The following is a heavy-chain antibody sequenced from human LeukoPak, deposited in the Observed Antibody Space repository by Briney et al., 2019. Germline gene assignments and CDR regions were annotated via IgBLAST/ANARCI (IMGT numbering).Heavy chain of an antibody. Sequence: SETLSLTCTVSGGSISSSSYYWGWIRQPPGKGLEWIGSIYYSGSTYYNPSLKSRVTISVDTSKNQFSLKLSSVTAADTAVYYCARGDYVWGSYRWPVDVWGKGTTVTVSS. V-gene: IGHV4-39*07. CDR2: IYYSGST. J-gene: IGHJ6*04. CDR1: GGSISSSSYY. D-gene: IGHD3-16*02. CDR3: ARGDYVWGSYRWPVDV.